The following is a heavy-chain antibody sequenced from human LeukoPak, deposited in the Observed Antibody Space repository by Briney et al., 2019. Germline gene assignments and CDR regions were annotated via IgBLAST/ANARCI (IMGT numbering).Heavy chain of an antibody. Sequence: SETLSLTCTVSGGSISSDHWSWIRQPPGKGLEWIGYIYHTGSTNYNPSLKSRVTILADTSKNQFSLKLSSVTAADTALYYCARGTRGTYSYWGQGTLVTVSS. CDR2: IYHTGST. D-gene: IGHD1-26*01. J-gene: IGHJ4*02. CDR1: GGSISSDH. V-gene: IGHV4-59*08. CDR3: ARGTRGTYSY.